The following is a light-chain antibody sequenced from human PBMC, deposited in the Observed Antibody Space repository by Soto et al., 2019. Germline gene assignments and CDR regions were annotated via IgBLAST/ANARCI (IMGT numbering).Light chain of an antibody. V-gene: IGKV3D-20*01. J-gene: IGKJ2*01. CDR3: QHYGSLPFT. Sequence: EIVLTQSPATLSFSPGYRATLSCRASQSVSSTYLAWYQKKPGLAPRLLIYDASSRVTGIPDTFSGSGSGTDFALTIIRQEHEDFAVYYSQHYGSLPFTFPQGTKLEIK. CDR1: QSVSSTY. CDR2: DAS.